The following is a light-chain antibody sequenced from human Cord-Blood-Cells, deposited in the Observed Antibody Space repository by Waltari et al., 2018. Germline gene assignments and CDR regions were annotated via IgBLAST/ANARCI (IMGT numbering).Light chain of an antibody. V-gene: IGLV2-23*01. CDR2: EGS. CDR3: CSYAGSSYVV. Sequence: QSALTQPASVSGSPGQPTTISCTGTSSAVGSYNLSSWYQQHPGKAPKLMIYEGSKRPSGVSNRFSGSKSGNTASLTISGLQAEDEADYYCCSYAGSSYVVFGGGTKLTVL. J-gene: IGLJ2*01. CDR1: SSAVGSYNL.